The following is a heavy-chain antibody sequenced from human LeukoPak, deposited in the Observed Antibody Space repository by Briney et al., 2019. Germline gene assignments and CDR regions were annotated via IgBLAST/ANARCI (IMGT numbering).Heavy chain of an antibody. J-gene: IGHJ6*03. D-gene: IGHD2-2*01. Sequence: SETLSLTCTVSGYSISSGYYWGWIRQPPGKGLEWIGSIYYSGSTYYNPSLKGRVTISVDTSKNQFSLKLSSVTAADTAVYYCARQLCSSTSCHYYYYYMDVWGKGTTVTISS. CDR1: GYSISSGYY. CDR3: ARQLCSSTSCHYYYYYMDV. V-gene: IGHV4-38-2*02. CDR2: IYYSGST.